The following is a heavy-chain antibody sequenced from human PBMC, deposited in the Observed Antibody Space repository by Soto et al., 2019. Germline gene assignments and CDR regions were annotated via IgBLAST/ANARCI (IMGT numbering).Heavy chain of an antibody. Sequence: VGSLKISCNGSGYSFTSYWIGWVRQMPGKGLEWMGIIYPGDSDTRYSPSFQGQVTISADKSISTAYLQWSSLKASDTAMYYCARRTRGDSSGWPNYYYYGMDVWGQGTTVTVSS. V-gene: IGHV5-51*01. CDR3: ARRTRGDSSGWPNYYYYGMDV. J-gene: IGHJ6*02. CDR1: GYSFTSYW. D-gene: IGHD6-19*01. CDR2: IYPGDSDT.